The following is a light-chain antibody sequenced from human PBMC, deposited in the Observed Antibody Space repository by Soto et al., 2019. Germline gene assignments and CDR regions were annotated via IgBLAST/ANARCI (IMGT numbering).Light chain of an antibody. Sequence: QSALTQPASVSGSPGQSITISCTGTSGDIGSYNRVSWYQQHPGKAPKLIIYEVTDRPSGVSNRFSGSKSGNTASLTISGIQAEDEAEYYCSSYTNINTRAGVFGTGTKVTVL. CDR1: SGDIGSYNR. J-gene: IGLJ1*01. CDR2: EVT. CDR3: SSYTNINTRAGV. V-gene: IGLV2-14*01.